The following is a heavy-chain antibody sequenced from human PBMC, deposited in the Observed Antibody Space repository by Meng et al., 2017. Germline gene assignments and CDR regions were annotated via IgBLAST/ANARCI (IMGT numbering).Heavy chain of an antibody. D-gene: IGHD2-21*02. V-gene: IGHV3-20*04. CDR1: GFTFDDYG. CDR3: AAYCGGDCLGWWNAFDI. Sequence: GESLKISCAASGFTFDDYGMSWVRQAPGKGLEWVSGINWNGGSTGYADSVKGRFTISRDNSKNTLYLQMNSLRAEDTAVYYCAAYCGGDCLGWWNAFDIWGQGTMVTVSS. CDR2: INWNGGST. J-gene: IGHJ3*02.